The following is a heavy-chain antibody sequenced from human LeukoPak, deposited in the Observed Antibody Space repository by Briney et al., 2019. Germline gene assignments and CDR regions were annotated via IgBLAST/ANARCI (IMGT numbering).Heavy chain of an antibody. CDR1: GFTLSSYG. CDR2: IWSDGYNK. D-gene: IGHD5-12*01. CDR3: AKSVATISKGMDV. Sequence: GRSLRLSCVASGFTLSSYGMHWVRQAPGKGREWVAVIWSDGYNKYYADSVKGRFTISRDNSKNTLYLQMNSLRAEDTAVYYCAKSVATISKGMDVWGHGTTVTVSS. J-gene: IGHJ6*02. V-gene: IGHV3-33*08.